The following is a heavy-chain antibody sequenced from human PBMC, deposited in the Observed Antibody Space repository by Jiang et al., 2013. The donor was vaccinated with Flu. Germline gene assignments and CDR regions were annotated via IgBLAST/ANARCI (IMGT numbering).Heavy chain of an antibody. D-gene: IGHD3-10*01. Sequence: KPTQTLTLTCTFSGFSLSTSGMRVSWIRQPPGKALEWLARIDWDDDKFYSTSLKTRLTISKDTSKNQVVLTMTNMDPVDTATYYCALYGSGSSSHFDYWGQGTLVTVSS. CDR1: GFSLSTSGMR. CDR3: ALYGSGSSSHFDY. V-gene: IGHV2-70*04. J-gene: IGHJ4*02. CDR2: IDWDDDK.